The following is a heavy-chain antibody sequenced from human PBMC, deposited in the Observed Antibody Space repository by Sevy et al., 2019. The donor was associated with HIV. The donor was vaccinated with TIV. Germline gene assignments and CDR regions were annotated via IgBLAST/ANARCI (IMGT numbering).Heavy chain of an antibody. D-gene: IGHD5-18*01. CDR3: ARTDTEVVTKYFDY. J-gene: IGHJ4*02. CDR2: IKQDGSDK. Sequence: GGSLRLSCAASGFTFSTFWMNWVRRAPGKGLEWVATIKQDGSDKYYVDSLKGRFTISRDKTKNSLYLQMNSLRVEDTAVYYCARTDTEVVTKYFDYWGQGTLVTVSS. V-gene: IGHV3-7*01. CDR1: GFTFSTFW.